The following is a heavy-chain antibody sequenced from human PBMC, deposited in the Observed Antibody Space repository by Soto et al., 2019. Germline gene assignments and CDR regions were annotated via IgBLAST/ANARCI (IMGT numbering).Heavy chain of an antibody. CDR2: IYHGGTT. V-gene: IGHV4-38-2*02. CDR1: GYSLSTGSS. D-gene: IGHD6-19*01. Sequence: ETLSLTCSVSGYSLSTGSSWGWIRQPPGKGPEWIASIYHGGTTVYNPSLKSRITISVDTSKNYFSLKLRSVTAADTAVYYCARAHVIVVAGSTFDYWGHGTLVTVSS. J-gene: IGHJ4*01. CDR3: ARAHVIVVAGSTFDY.